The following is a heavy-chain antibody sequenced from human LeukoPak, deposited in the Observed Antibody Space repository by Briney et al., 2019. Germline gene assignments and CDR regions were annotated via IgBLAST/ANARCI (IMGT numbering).Heavy chain of an antibody. CDR1: GYTFTGYY. CDR2: INPNSGGT. D-gene: IGHD5-24*01. Sequence: ASVKVSCKASGYTFTGYYMHWVRQAPGQGLEWMGWINPNSGGTNYAQKFQGRVTMTRDTSISTAYMELSRLRSDDTAVYYCVLISPHTWLQFDYWGQGALVTVSS. J-gene: IGHJ4*02. V-gene: IGHV1-2*02. CDR3: VLISPHTWLQFDY.